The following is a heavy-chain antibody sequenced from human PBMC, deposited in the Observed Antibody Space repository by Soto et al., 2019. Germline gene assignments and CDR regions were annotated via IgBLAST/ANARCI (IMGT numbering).Heavy chain of an antibody. CDR1: SGSFSGYY. Sequence: SETLSIACAVCSGSFSGYYCSWIRQTTGKGLEWIGEINHSGSTNYNPSLKCRVTISVDTSKTQFSLKLSSVTAAVTAVYYCASRDYGTTPFDYWGQGTLVTVSS. CDR2: INHSGST. CDR3: ASRDYGTTPFDY. V-gene: IGHV4-34*01. J-gene: IGHJ4*02. D-gene: IGHD1-7*01.